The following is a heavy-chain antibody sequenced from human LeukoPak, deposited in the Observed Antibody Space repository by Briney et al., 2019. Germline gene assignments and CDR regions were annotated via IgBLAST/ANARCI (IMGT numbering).Heavy chain of an antibody. D-gene: IGHD6-19*01. CDR1: GFIFSTYS. Sequence: GGSLRLSCAASGFIFSTYSMNWVRQAPGKRLEWVSSISSSSSDISYADSVKGRFTISRDNAKNSLYLQMNSLRTEDTAVYYCASDPTPYISGWYRSDYWGQGTLVTVSS. V-gene: IGHV3-21*01. CDR2: ISSSSSDI. J-gene: IGHJ4*02. CDR3: ASDPTPYISGWYRSDY.